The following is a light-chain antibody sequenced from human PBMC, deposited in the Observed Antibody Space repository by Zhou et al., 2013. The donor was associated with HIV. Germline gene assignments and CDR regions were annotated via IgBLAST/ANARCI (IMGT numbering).Light chain of an antibody. CDR3: QQYGSSTGMYT. V-gene: IGKV3-20*01. Sequence: EIVLTQSPGTLSLSPGERATLSCRASQSVRNFLAWYQQKPGQAPRLLIYGASTRATGIPDRFSGSGSGTDFTLTISRLEPEDFAVYYCQQYGSSTGMYTFGQGTKLEIK. CDR1: QSVRNF. J-gene: IGKJ2*01. CDR2: GAS.